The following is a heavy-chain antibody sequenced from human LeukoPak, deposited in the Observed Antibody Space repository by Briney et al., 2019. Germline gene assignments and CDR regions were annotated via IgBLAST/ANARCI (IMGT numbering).Heavy chain of an antibody. CDR3: ARGTTVVTRPAWFDP. CDR2: IYHSGST. Sequence: PSQTLSLTCTVSGGSISSGGYYWSWIRQPPGKGLEWIGYIYHSGSTYYNPSLKSRVTISVDRSKNQFSLKLSSVTAADTAVYYCARGTTVVTRPAWFDPWGQGTLVTVSS. CDR1: GGSISSGGYY. D-gene: IGHD4-23*01. J-gene: IGHJ5*02. V-gene: IGHV4-30-2*01.